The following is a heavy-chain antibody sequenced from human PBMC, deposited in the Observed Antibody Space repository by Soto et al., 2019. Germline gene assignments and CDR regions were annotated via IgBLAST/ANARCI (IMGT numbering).Heavy chain of an antibody. CDR2: ITSGSTI. CDR3: ARAPYSSGWYDYYYGMDV. V-gene: IGHV3-11*01. J-gene: IGHJ6*02. D-gene: IGHD6-19*01. Sequence: QVQLVESGGGLVKPGGSLRLSCAASGFTFSDYYMSWIRQAPGQGLEWVSYITSGSTIYYAHSVKGRFTISRDNAKNSLYLQTNSLRAEDTAVYYCARAPYSSGWYDYYYGMDVWGQGTTVTVSS. CDR1: GFTFSDYY.